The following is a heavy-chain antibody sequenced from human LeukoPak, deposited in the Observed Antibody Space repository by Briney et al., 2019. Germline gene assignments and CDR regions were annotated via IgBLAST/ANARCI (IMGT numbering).Heavy chain of an antibody. D-gene: IGHD3-10*01. CDR1: GYTFTSYD. Sequence: ASVKVSCKASGYTFTSYDINWVRQATGQGLEWMGWMNPNSGNTGDAKKFQGRVTMTRNTSISTAYMELSSLRSEDTAVYYCARGVRLVRGVSRYYYYMDVWGKGTTVTVSS. CDR2: MNPNSGNT. J-gene: IGHJ6*03. CDR3: ARGVRLVRGVSRYYYYMDV. V-gene: IGHV1-8*01.